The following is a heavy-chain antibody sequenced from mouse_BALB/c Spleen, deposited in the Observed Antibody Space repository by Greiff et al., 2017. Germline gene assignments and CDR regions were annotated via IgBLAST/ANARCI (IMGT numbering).Heavy chain of an antibody. CDR1: GFSLTSYG. V-gene: IGHV2-4-1*01. D-gene: IGHD2-10*02. CDR3: SRNCLYGNYWYFDD. CDR2: IWSGGST. Sequence: QVQLKESGPGLVQPSQSLSITCTVSGFSLTSYGVHWVRQSPGKGLEWLGVIWSGGSTDYNAAFISRLSISKDNSKSQVFFKMNSLQADDTAIYYCSRNCLYGNYWYFDDWGEGTSVTVSS. J-gene: IGHJ1*01.